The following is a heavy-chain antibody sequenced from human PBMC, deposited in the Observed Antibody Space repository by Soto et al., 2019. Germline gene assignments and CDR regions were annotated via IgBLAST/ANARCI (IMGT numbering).Heavy chain of an antibody. Sequence: QVQLVQSGAEVKKPGASVKVSCKASGYTFTSYGISWVRQAPGQGLEWMGWISAYDGNTNYAQKLQGRVTMTTDTSTSTTYMELRSLISADTAVYYCAGVARLSIVAATPHYHGMDVWGQGTMVTVSS. V-gene: IGHV1-18*01. D-gene: IGHD1-26*01. CDR1: GYTFTSYG. CDR3: AGVARLSIVAATPHYHGMDV. J-gene: IGHJ6*02. CDR2: ISAYDGNT.